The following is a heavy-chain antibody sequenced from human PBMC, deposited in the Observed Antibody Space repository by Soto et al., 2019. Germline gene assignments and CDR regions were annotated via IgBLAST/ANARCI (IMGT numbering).Heavy chain of an antibody. Sequence: QLVESGGGLVQPGGSLRLSCEASGFTFSGYWMSWVRQAPGKGLEWVADIKHDGSVQYYVDSVKGRLTISRDNAKKQLYLQMNGLRAEDTALYYCARAPYSNAWYRSDLWGQGTLVTVSS. CDR3: ARAPYSNAWYRSDL. J-gene: IGHJ5*02. D-gene: IGHD4-4*01. CDR1: GFTFSGYW. V-gene: IGHV3-7*03. CDR2: IKHDGSVQ.